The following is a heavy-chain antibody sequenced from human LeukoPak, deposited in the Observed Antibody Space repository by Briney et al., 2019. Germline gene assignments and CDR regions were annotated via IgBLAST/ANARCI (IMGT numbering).Heavy chain of an antibody. V-gene: IGHV3-23*01. D-gene: IGHD6-19*01. Sequence: AGESLRLSCAASGFTFSSYAMSWVRQAPGKGLEWVSAISGSGGSTYYADSVKGRFTISRDNSKNTLYLQMNSLRAEDTAVYYCAKVPSHIAVAGKGDYWGQGTLVTVSS. J-gene: IGHJ4*02. CDR2: ISGSGGST. CDR1: GFTFSSYA. CDR3: AKVPSHIAVAGKGDY.